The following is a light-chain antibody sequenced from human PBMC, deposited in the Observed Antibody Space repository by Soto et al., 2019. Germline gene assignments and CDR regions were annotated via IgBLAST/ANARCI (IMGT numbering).Light chain of an antibody. CDR3: AAWDDNLNGPNVV. CDR1: SSNIGSNT. CDR2: TNN. V-gene: IGLV1-44*01. J-gene: IGLJ2*01. Sequence: QSVLTQPPSASGTPGQRVTISCSGSSSNIGSNTVNWYQQLPGTASKLLIYTNNQRPSGVPDRFSGSKSGTSASLAISGLQSEDEADYYCAAWDDNLNGPNVVFGGGTKLTVL.